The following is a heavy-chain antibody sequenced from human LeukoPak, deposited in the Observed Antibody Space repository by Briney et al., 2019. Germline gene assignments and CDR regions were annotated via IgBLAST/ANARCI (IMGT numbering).Heavy chain of an antibody. V-gene: IGHV4-59*08. CDR2: IYSSGST. J-gene: IGHJ4*02. D-gene: IGHD6-19*01. CDR1: GGSISSYY. CDR3: ARRAVAENYFDY. Sequence: SETLSLTCTVPGGSISSYYWTWIRQPPGKGLEWIGYIYSSGSTNYNPSFKSRVTISVDTSKNQFSLKLSSVTAADTAVYYCARRAVAENYFDYWGQGTLVTVSS.